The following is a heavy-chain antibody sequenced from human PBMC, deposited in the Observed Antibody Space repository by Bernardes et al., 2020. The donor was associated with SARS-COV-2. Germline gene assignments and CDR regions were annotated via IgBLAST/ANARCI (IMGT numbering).Heavy chain of an antibody. D-gene: IGHD3-3*01. CDR1: GYTLTELA. Sequence: ASVKVSCKVSGYTLTELAMHWVRQAPGKGLEWMGGFDPEDGETIYAQKFQGRVTMTEDTSTDTAYMELSSLRSEDTAVYYCATGFAIFGGLYGMDVWGQGTTVTVSS. J-gene: IGHJ6*02. V-gene: IGHV1-24*01. CDR2: FDPEDGET. CDR3: ATGFAIFGGLYGMDV.